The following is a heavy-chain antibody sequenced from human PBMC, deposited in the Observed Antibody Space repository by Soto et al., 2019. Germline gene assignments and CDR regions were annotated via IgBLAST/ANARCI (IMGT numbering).Heavy chain of an antibody. CDR3: ARDGCTNGVCYTFFFVY. CDR2: IYHSGST. V-gene: IGHV4-30-2*01. D-gene: IGHD2-8*01. CDR1: GGSISSGGYS. J-gene: IGHJ4*02. Sequence: SETLSLTCAVSGGSISSGGYSWSWIRQPPGKGLEWIGYIYHSGSTYYNPSLKSRVTISVDRSKNQFSLKLSSVTAADTAVYYCARDGCTNGVCYTFFFVYWGQGTLVTVSS.